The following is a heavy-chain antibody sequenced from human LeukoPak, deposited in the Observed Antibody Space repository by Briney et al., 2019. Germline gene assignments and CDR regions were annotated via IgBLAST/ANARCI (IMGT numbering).Heavy chain of an antibody. CDR2: ISAYNGNT. CDR3: ARDSGIVVVVAAADY. Sequence: GASVKVSCKASGYTFTSYGISWVRQAPGQGLEWMGWISAYNGNTNFAQNLQGRVTMTTDTSTSTAYMELRSLRSDDTAVYYCARDSGIVVVVAAADYWGQGTLVTVSS. J-gene: IGHJ4*02. V-gene: IGHV1-18*01. CDR1: GYTFTSYG. D-gene: IGHD2-15*01.